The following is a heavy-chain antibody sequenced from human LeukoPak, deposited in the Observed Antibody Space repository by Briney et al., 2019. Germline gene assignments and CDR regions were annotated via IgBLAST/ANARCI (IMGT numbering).Heavy chain of an antibody. CDR1: GYSFTSYG. D-gene: IGHD5-24*01. CDR2: ISTDNGNT. CDR3: ARAQSRTHWDGFDI. Sequence: ASVKVSCRASGYSFTSYGISWVRQAPGRGLEWMGWISTDNGNTNYVQNLQGRVSMTRDTFTSTVYMELRSLRSDDTAVYYCARAQSRTHWDGFDIWGQGTMVTLPS. V-gene: IGHV1-18*01. J-gene: IGHJ3*02.